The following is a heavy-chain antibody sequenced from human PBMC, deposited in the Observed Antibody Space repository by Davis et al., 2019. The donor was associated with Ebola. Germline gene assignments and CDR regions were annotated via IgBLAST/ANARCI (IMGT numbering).Heavy chain of an antibody. D-gene: IGHD2-21*02. J-gene: IGHJ4*02. CDR2: ISNSGHST. V-gene: IGHV3-23*01. Sequence: PGGSLRLSCAASGFTFSSYAMSWVRQAPGKGLEWVSTISNSGHSTYYADSVKGRFTISRDNSKNTLYLQMNSLRAEDTALYYCAKEEAYCGGDCYGYFDSWGQGTLVTVSS. CDR3: AKEEAYCGGDCYGYFDS. CDR1: GFTFSSYA.